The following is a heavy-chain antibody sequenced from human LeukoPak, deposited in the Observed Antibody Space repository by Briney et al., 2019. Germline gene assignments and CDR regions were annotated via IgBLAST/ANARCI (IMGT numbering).Heavy chain of an antibody. CDR1: GGSISSSSYY. CDR3: ARVGGEYQIDY. V-gene: IGHV4-61*02. J-gene: IGHJ4*02. Sequence: SETLSLTCTVSGGSISSSSYYWGWIRQPAGKGLEWIGRIYTSGSTNYNPSLKSRVTMSVDTSKNQFSLKLSSVTAADTAVYYCARVGGEYQIDYWGQGTLVTVSS. D-gene: IGHD4-17*01. CDR2: IYTSGST.